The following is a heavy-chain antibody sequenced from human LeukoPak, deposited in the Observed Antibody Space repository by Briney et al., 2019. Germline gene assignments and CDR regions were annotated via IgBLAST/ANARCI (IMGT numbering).Heavy chain of an antibody. V-gene: IGHV3-21*01. CDR1: GFTFSTYS. Sequence: PGGSLRLSCAASGFTFSTYSMNWVRQAPGKGVEWVSSISSTSSYIYYADSVRGRFTISRDNAKNSLYLQMNSLRAEDTAVYYCARLYYYYGMDVWGQGTTVTVSS. CDR2: ISSTSSYI. J-gene: IGHJ6*02. CDR3: ARLYYYYGMDV.